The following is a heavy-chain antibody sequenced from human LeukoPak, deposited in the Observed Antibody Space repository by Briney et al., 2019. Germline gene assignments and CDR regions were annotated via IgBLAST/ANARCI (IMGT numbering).Heavy chain of an antibody. D-gene: IGHD4-23*01. V-gene: IGHV4-61*01. CDR1: GYSISSGYF. CDR3: ARATDYVGNLDN. CDR2: ISFSGGI. Sequence: SETLSLTCTVSGYSISSGYFWGWIRQPPGKGLEWIGYISFSGGIDYNPSLNSRLTLSIDTSKNQFSLKLTSVTAADTAVYYCARATDYVGNLDNWGQGTLVTVSS. J-gene: IGHJ4*02.